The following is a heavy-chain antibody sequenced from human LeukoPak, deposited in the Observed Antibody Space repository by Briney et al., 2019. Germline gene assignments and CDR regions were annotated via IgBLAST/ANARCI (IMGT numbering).Heavy chain of an antibody. CDR1: GGSFSGYY. CDR2: INHSGST. D-gene: IGHD6-6*01. CDR3: ARGDSSSSGRDFDY. J-gene: IGHJ4*02. V-gene: IGHV4-34*01. Sequence: PSETLSLTCAVYGGSFSGYYWSWIRQPPGKGLEWIGEINHSGSTNYNPSLKSRVTISVDTSKNQFSLKLSSVTAADTAVYYCARGDSSSSGRDFDYWGQGTLVTVSS.